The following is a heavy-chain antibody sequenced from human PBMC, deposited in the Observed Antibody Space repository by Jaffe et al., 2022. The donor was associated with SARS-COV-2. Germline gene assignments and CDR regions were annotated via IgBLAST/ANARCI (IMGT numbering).Heavy chain of an antibody. J-gene: IGHJ5*02. D-gene: IGHD4-17*01. Sequence: QLQLQESGSGLVKPSQTLSLTCAVSGGSISSGGYSWSWIRQPPGKGLEWIGYIYHSGSTYYNPSLKSRVTISVDRSKNQFSLKLSSVTAADTAVYYCARGGYDYGDPSHWFDPWGQGTLVTVSS. CDR3: ARGGYDYGDPSHWFDP. CDR2: IYHSGST. CDR1: GGSISSGGYS. V-gene: IGHV4-30-2*01.